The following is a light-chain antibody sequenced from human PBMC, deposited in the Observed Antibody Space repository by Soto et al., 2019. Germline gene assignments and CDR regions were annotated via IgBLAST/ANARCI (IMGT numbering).Light chain of an antibody. CDR1: SSDVGSYNL. CDR2: EGS. CDR3: CSYAGSSTSYV. V-gene: IGLV2-23*01. Sequence: QSALNQPVSVSGSPGQSITISCTGTSSDVGSYNLVSWYQQHPGKAPKLMIYEGSKRPSGVSNRFSGSKSGNTASLTISGLQAEDEADYYCCSYAGSSTSYVFGTGTKVTVL. J-gene: IGLJ1*01.